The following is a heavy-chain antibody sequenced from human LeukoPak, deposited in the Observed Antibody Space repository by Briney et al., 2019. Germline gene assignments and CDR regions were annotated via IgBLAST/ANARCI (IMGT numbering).Heavy chain of an antibody. V-gene: IGHV3-11*01. J-gene: IGHJ6*03. Sequence: NPGGSLRLSCAASGFTFSDYYMSWIRQAPGKGLEWVSYISKSDTTIYYADSVKGRFTISRDNAKNSLYQQMNSLRAEDTAVYYCAKDTCSSTSCYFIYYYYMDVWGKGTTVTVS. CDR2: ISKSDTTI. D-gene: IGHD2-2*01. CDR3: AKDTCSSTSCYFIYYYYMDV. CDR1: GFTFSDYY.